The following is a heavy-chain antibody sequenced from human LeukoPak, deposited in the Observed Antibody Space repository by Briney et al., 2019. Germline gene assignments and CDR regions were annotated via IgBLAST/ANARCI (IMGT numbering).Heavy chain of an antibody. V-gene: IGHV1-69*16. CDR2: IIPIVGTT. D-gene: IGHD2-2*01. CDR3: ARHPCPGYQLLCQECYFDY. CDR1: GGTFSSYT. Sequence: ASLKVSCTASGGTFSSYTISWVRQAPGQGLEWMGGIIPIVGTTYYAQKFKGRVTITTDESTNTAYMELSSLRAEDTAVYYCARHPCPGYQLLCQECYFDYWGQGTLVTVSS. J-gene: IGHJ4*02.